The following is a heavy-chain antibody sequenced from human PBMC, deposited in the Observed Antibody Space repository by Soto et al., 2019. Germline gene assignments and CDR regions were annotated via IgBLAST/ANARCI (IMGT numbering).Heavy chain of an antibody. CDR1: GFTFDQYT. D-gene: IGHD2-21*01. CDR3: AKEIIPFGYFNYYDMDV. J-gene: IGHJ6*03. Sequence: EVQLVESGGGLVQPGRSLRLACAASGFTFDQYTMQWVRQAPGKGLEWVSSITWHSGTIGYADSVKGRFTISRDNAKHSLYLHMNSLRGEDTALYYCAKEIIPFGYFNYYDMDVWGNETTVTVSS. CDR2: ITWHSGTI. V-gene: IGHV3-9*01.